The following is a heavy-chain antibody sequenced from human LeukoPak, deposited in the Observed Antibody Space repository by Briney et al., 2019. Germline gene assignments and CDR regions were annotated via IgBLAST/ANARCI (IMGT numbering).Heavy chain of an antibody. J-gene: IGHJ4*02. Sequence: GGSLRLSCAASGLTFSSHWMHWVRQAPGKGLEWVSATSGSGGSTYYADSVKGRFTISRDNSKNTLYLQMNSLRAEDTAVYYCAKEVDTAMVYFDYWGQGTLITVSS. V-gene: IGHV3-23*01. CDR2: TSGSGGST. CDR1: GLTFSSHW. D-gene: IGHD5-18*01. CDR3: AKEVDTAMVYFDY.